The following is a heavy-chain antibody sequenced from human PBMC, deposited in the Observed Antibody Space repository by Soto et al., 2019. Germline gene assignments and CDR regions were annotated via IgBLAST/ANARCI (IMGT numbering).Heavy chain of an antibody. Sequence: SVKVSCKASGFIFMSSAMQWVRQARGQRLEWIGWIVLGSGNTKYAQKFQERVTMTRDTSTSTVYMELSSLKSEDTAVYYCAADITGTTFYWFDPWGQGTLVTVSS. D-gene: IGHD1-20*01. V-gene: IGHV1-58*02. CDR2: IVLGSGNT. CDR1: GFIFMSSA. CDR3: AADITGTTFYWFDP. J-gene: IGHJ5*02.